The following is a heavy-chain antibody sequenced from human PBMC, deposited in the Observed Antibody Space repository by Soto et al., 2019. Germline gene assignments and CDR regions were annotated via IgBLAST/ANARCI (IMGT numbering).Heavy chain of an antibody. CDR3: ARVYYDFWSGYFSDY. CDR2: INHSGST. Sequence: SETLSLTCAVYGGSFSGYYWSWIRQPPGKGLEWIGEINHSGSTNYNPSLESRVTISVDTSKNQFSLKLSSVTAADTAVYYCARVYYDFWSGYFSDYWGQGTLVTVSS. D-gene: IGHD3-3*01. CDR1: GGSFSGYY. J-gene: IGHJ4*02. V-gene: IGHV4-34*01.